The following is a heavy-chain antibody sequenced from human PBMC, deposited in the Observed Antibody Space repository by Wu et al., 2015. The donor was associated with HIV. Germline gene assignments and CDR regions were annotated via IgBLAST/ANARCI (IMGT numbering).Heavy chain of an antibody. CDR2: LIPIFGRP. V-gene: IGHV1-69*12. D-gene: IGHD5-18*01. Sequence: QVHLVQSGSEVKKPGSSVKVSCKVSGGTFRSHAISWVRQAPGQGLEWMGGLIPIFGRPNYALKFQGRVTITADDPTSTVYMELSSLRSEDTAFYYCARSGYSYGNYFYDYMDVWGKGTTVTVSS. CDR1: GGTFRSHA. CDR3: ARSGYSYGNYFYDYMDV. J-gene: IGHJ6*03.